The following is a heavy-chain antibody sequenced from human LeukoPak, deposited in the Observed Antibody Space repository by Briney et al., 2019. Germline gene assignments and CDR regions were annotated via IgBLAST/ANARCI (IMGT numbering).Heavy chain of an antibody. V-gene: IGHV3-23*01. Sequence: GGSLRLSCVASGFTFSSYAVSWVRQAPGKGLEWVSRISGSGGHTYYVDSVKGRFTISRDNSKNTLYLQMNSLRAEDTAVYYCAKDLSSSHVSEYFDYWGQGTLVTVSS. D-gene: IGHD6-6*01. CDR1: GFTFSSYA. CDR3: AKDLSSSHVSEYFDY. CDR2: ISGSGGHT. J-gene: IGHJ4*02.